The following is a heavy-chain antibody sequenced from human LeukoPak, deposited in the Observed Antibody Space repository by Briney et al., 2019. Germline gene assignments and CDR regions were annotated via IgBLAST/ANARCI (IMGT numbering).Heavy chain of an antibody. J-gene: IGHJ5*02. D-gene: IGHD3-16*02. CDR1: GGSFSAYY. CDR2: INHSGST. Sequence: PSETLSLTCAVYGGSFSAYYWSWIRQPPGKGLEWIGEINHSGSTNYNPSLKSRVAISVDTSKNQFSLKLSSVTAADTAVYYCARARTSIRIMITFGGVIDRFDPWGQGTLVTVSS. V-gene: IGHV4-34*01. CDR3: ARARTSIRIMITFGGVIDRFDP.